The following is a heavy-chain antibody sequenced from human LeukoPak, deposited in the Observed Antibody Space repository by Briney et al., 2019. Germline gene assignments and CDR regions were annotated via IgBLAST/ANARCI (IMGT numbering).Heavy chain of an antibody. Sequence: ASVSVSCKVTGDTLSEFSMNWVRQSPGKGLEGMGGFDPEVGETVYAQKFQGRVTMTEDTSTETTYMELSILRSEDTAVYYCATDLLAGGLKTFDPWGQGTLVTVSS. CDR2: FDPEVGET. V-gene: IGHV1-24*01. CDR3: ATDLLAGGLKTFDP. J-gene: IGHJ5*02. CDR1: GDTLSEFS.